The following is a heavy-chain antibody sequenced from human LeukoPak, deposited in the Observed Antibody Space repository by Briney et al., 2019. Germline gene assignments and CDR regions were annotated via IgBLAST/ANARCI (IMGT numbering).Heavy chain of an antibody. D-gene: IGHD4-17*01. CDR2: IWYDGSNK. Sequence: PGGSLRLSCAASGFTFSRYGMHWVRQAPGKGLEWVAVIWYDGSNKYSADSVKGRFTISRDNSKNMLHLQMNSLRAEDTAVYYCAKVGDGDYYLDYWGQGTLVTVSS. J-gene: IGHJ4*02. V-gene: IGHV3-33*06. CDR1: GFTFSRYG. CDR3: AKVGDGDYYLDY.